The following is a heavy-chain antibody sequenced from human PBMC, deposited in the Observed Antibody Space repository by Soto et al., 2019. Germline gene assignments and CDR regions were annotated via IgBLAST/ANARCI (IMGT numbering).Heavy chain of an antibody. CDR3: ARELLAINWFDA. CDR1: GFTFSSYS. CDR2: ISSSSSTI. Sequence: EVQLVESGGGLVQPGGSLRLSCAASGFTFSSYSMNWVRQAPGKGLEWVSYISSSSSTIYYADSVKGRFTISRDNSKNPLYLQRTGLRDEDTAVYYCARELLAINWFDAWGQGTLVTVPS. V-gene: IGHV3-48*02. J-gene: IGHJ5*02.